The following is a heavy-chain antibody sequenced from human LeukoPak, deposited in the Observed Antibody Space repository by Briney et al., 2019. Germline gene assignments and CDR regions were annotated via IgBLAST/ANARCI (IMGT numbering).Heavy chain of an antibody. D-gene: IGHD4/OR15-4a*01. J-gene: IGHJ4*02. Sequence: GGSLRLSCAASGFTFSSYGMHWVRQAPGKGLEWVAVIWYDGSNKYYADSVKGRFTISRDNSKNTLYLQMNSLRAEDTAVYYCAKSKANYGSPGDYWGQGTLVTVSS. CDR1: GFTFSSYG. CDR2: IWYDGSNK. CDR3: AKSKANYGSPGDY. V-gene: IGHV3-33*06.